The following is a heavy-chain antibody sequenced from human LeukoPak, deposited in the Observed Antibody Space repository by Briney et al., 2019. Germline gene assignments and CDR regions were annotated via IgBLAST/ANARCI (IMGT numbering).Heavy chain of an antibody. CDR3: ARWGITMVRGVIDPSGDYGMDV. CDR1: GVTFSSYW. J-gene: IGHJ6*04. CDR2: IKQEGREK. D-gene: IGHD3-10*01. V-gene: IGHV3-7*03. Sequence: GGALRLSCAASGVTFSSYWISWVCQAPGEGVEWVANIKQEGREKYYVGSVKGGFTISRDNAKYSLYLQMNRLRAQDTAVYYCARWGITMVRGVIDPSGDYGMDVWGKGTTVTVSS.